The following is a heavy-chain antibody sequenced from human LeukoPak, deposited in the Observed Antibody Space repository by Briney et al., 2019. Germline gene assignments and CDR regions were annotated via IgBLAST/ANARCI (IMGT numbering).Heavy chain of an antibody. V-gene: IGHV4-59*01. D-gene: IGHD6-6*01. CDR1: RGSISSYY. J-gene: IGHJ5*02. CDR2: IYYSGSP. Sequence: SETLSLTCAVSRGSISSYYWSWIRQPPGKGLEWIGYIYYSGSPNYNPSLRSQVTISVDTSKNRFSLKLSSVTAADTAIYYCARGLTSYSRSSYWFDPWGQGTLVTVSS. CDR3: ARGLTSYSRSSYWFDP.